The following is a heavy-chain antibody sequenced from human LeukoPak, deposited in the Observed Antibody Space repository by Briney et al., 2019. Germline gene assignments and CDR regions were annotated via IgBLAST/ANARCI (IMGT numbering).Heavy chain of an antibody. Sequence: SETLSLTCAVYGGSFSGYYWSWIRQHPGKGLEWIGEINHSGSTNYNPSLTSRVTISVDTSKNQFSLQLTSVTAADTAVYYCARAYYYEAYWYFDLWGRGTLVTVSS. CDR2: INHSGST. V-gene: IGHV4-34*01. CDR1: GGSFSGYY. D-gene: IGHD3-22*01. CDR3: ARAYYYEAYWYFDL. J-gene: IGHJ2*01.